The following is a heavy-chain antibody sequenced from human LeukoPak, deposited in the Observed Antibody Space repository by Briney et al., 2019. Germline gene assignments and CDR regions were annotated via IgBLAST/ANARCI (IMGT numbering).Heavy chain of an antibody. CDR1: GYTFTGYY. Sequence: ASVKVSCKASGYTFTGYYMHWVRQAPGQGLEWIGWINPNSGGTNYAQKFQGWVTMTRDTSISTAYMELSRLRSDDTAAYYCARGEIVGATGRWRVGRAFDIWGQGTMVTVSS. CDR2: INPNSGGT. D-gene: IGHD1-26*01. CDR3: ARGEIVGATGRWRVGRAFDI. J-gene: IGHJ3*02. V-gene: IGHV1-2*04.